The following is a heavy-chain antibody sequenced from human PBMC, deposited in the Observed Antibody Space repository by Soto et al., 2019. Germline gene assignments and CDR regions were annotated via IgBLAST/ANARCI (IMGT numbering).Heavy chain of an antibody. D-gene: IGHD4-17*01. J-gene: IGHJ6*03. CDR1: GFTFSSYA. V-gene: IGHV3-23*01. CDR3: AKGNYGDYYYYYYMDV. CDR2: ISGSGGST. Sequence: GGSLRLSCAASGFTFSSYAMSWVRQAPGKGLEWVSAISGSGGSTYYADSVKGRFTISRDNSKNTLYLQMNSLRAEDTAVYYCAKGNYGDYYYYYYMDVWGKGTTVTVSS.